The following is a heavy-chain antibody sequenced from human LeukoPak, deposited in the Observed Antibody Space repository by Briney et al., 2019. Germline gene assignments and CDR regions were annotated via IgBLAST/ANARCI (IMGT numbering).Heavy chain of an antibody. J-gene: IGHJ3*02. CDR3: SREGSEAFDI. Sequence: PGGSLRLSCAASGFTFSSYGMHWVREAPGKGLEWVAVIRYDGSVKYYADSVKGRFTLSKDNFKDTLYLHMNGLRPEDSAVYYCSREGSEAFDIWGQGSMVTVSS. V-gene: IGHV3-30*02. CDR2: IRYDGSVK. CDR1: GFTFSSYG.